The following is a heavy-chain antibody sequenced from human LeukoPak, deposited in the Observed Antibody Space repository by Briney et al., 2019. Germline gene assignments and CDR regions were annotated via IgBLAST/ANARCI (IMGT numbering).Heavy chain of an antibody. CDR1: GFTFSTYV. Sequence: GGSLRLSCSVSGFTFSTYVMHWVRQAPGKGLEYVSAISSNGDNTYYADSVKGRFTISRDNSKNTLYLQMSSLRADDTAVYYCVRGTGYWGQGTLVAVSS. CDR2: ISSNGDNT. CDR3: VRGTGY. V-gene: IGHV3-64D*06. J-gene: IGHJ4*02.